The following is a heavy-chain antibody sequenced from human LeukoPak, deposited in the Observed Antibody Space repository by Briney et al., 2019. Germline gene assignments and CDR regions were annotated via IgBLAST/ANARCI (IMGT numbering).Heavy chain of an antibody. J-gene: IGHJ4*02. CDR3: AREVRRRGASNYFDN. CDR2: GYYSGRT. CDR1: VGSINSADYY. Sequence: SETLSLTCTVSVGSINSADYYWSWLRQPPGKGLEWIGYGYYSGRTYYNPSLKSRLTISVDTSKNHFSLNLSSVTAAETAVYFCAREVRRRGASNYFDNWGQGNLVTVSS. V-gene: IGHV4-30-4*01. D-gene: IGHD2-2*01.